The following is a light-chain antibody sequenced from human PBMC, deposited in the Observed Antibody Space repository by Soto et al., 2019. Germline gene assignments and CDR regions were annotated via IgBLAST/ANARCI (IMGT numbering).Light chain of an antibody. V-gene: IGLV2-14*01. CDR2: DVS. J-gene: IGLJ1*01. Sequence: QSVLTQPASVSGSPGQSITISCTGTSSDVGGFDYVSWYQHHPGKAPKLMIYDVSNRPSGVSNRFSGSKSGNTASLIISGLQAEEEADYFCTSYTTSRAHYVFGTGTKVTVL. CDR1: SSDVGGFDY. CDR3: TSYTTSRAHYV.